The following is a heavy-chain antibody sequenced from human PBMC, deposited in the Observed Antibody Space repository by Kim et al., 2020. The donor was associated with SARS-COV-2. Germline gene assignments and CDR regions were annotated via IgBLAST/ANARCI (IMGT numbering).Heavy chain of an antibody. CDR2: INSDSLNI. V-gene: IGHV3-9*01. J-gene: IGHJ4*02. Sequence: GGSLRLSCTASGFIFDDYGMFWVRQIPGKGLEWVAGINSDSLNIGYVDSVKGRFTISRDNAKKSIYLEMNSLRVEDTALYRCAKGRGSGWSLDYWGQGTPVTVSS. CDR1: GFIFDDYG. D-gene: IGHD6-19*01. CDR3: AKGRGSGWSLDY.